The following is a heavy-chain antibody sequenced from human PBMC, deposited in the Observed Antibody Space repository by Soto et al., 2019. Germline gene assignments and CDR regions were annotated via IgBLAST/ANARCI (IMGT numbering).Heavy chain of an antibody. CDR3: VRERAGTANFPHNALDI. D-gene: IGHD6-19*01. Sequence: GGSLRLSCKASGFDFRDYYIALVRPAPGKGLEWISHIARFGTSTYYADSVQGRFTVSRDDATNSLFLQMDDVRVDDTAVYYCVRERAGTANFPHNALDIWGRGTLVTVSS. V-gene: IGHV3-11*01. CDR2: IARFGTST. J-gene: IGHJ3*02. CDR1: GFDFRDYY.